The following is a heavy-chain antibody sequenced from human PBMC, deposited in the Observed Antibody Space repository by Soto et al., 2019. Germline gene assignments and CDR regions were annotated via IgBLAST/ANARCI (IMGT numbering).Heavy chain of an antibody. CDR3: ARDRDGYNSLDI. CDR1: GFTYSSYW. V-gene: IGHV3-7*01. D-gene: IGHD5-12*01. J-gene: IGHJ3*02. CDR2: IKQDGSEK. Sequence: EVQLVESGGGLVQPGGSLRLSCAASGFTYSSYWMSWVRQAPGKGLEWVANIKQDGSEKYYVDSVKGRFTISRDNAKNSLYLQMNSLSAEDTAVYYCARDRDGYNSLDIWGQGTMVTVSS.